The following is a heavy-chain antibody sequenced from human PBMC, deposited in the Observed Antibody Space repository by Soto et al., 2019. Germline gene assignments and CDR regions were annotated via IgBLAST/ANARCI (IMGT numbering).Heavy chain of an antibody. V-gene: IGHV3-74*01. D-gene: IGHD3-10*01. CDR2: MNEDGGTT. CDR1: GFTFSSYW. J-gene: IGHJ6*02. CDR3: ASDLSGRADV. Sequence: LRLSCAASGFTFSSYWMHWVRQAPGKGLVWVSRMNEDGGTTDYADSVKGRFTISRDNAKNTLYLQMNSLRVEDTAVYYCASDLSGRADVWGQGTTVTVAS.